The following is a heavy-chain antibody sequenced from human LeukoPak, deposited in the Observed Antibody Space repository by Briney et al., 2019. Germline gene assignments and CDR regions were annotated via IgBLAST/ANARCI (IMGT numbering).Heavy chain of an antibody. J-gene: IGHJ6*03. V-gene: IGHV4-61*02. D-gene: IGHD5-18*01. CDR3: ARGGQLTSYYYYYMDV. CDR1: GGSISSGSYY. Sequence: SQTLSLTCTVSGGSISSGSYYWSWIRQPAGKGLEWIGRIYSSGSTNYNPSLKSRVTISVDTSKNQFSLKLSSVTATDTAVYYCARGGQLTSYYYYYMDVWGKGTTVTVSS. CDR2: IYSSGST.